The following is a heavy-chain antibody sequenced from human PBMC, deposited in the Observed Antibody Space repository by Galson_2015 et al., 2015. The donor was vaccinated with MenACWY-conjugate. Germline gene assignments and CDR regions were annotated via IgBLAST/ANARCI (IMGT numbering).Heavy chain of an antibody. D-gene: IGHD5-24*01. CDR3: ANRGYSDGYDWFDP. CDR1: GFTFSNYA. CDR2: ISTTGGGT. V-gene: IGHV3-23*01. J-gene: IGHJ5*02. Sequence: SLRLSCAASGFTFSNYAMNWVRQAPGRGLEWVSAISTTGGGTYYADSVKGRFTVSRDNSKNTLFLQMDSLRAEDTAVYYCANRGYSDGYDWFDPWGLGTLATVSS.